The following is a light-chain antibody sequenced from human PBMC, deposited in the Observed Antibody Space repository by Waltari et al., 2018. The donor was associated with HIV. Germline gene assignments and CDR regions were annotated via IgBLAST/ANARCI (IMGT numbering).Light chain of an antibody. V-gene: IGLV3-1*01. CDR3: QAWDSSTLVV. CDR2: QDS. J-gene: IGLJ2*01. Sequence: SYELTQPPSVSVSPGQTASITCSGDKLGDKYACWYQQKPGQSPMLVIYQDSKRPSVIPERFSGSNSGNTATLTISGTQAMDEADYYCQAWDSSTLVVFGGGTKLTVL. CDR1: KLGDKY.